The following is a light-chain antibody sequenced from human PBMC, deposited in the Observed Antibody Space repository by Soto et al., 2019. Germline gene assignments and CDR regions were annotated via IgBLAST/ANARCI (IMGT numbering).Light chain of an antibody. CDR2: GAS. CDR3: QQYNNWPRT. Sequence: ELVLTQSPGTLSLSPGESAALSCRASQPVSSNLAWYQQKPGQAPRLLIYGASTRATGIPARFSGSGSGTEFTLTISSLQSEDFAVYYCQQYNNWPRTFGQGTKVDI. V-gene: IGKV3-15*01. CDR1: QPVSSN. J-gene: IGKJ1*01.